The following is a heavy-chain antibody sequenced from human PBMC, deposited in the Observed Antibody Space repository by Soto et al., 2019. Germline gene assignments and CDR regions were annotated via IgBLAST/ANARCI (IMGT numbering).Heavy chain of an antibody. D-gene: IGHD3-10*01. J-gene: IGHJ4*02. Sequence: GASVKVSSTASGYTFNSYAMHLVRQAPGQRLEWMGWINAGNGNTKYSQKFQGRVTITRDTSASTAYMELSSLRSEDTAVYYCARDLTGGYYYGSGSWGASDEFDYWGQGTLVTVSS. V-gene: IGHV1-3*01. CDR1: GYTFNSYA. CDR2: INAGNGNT. CDR3: ARDLTGGYYYGSGSWGASDEFDY.